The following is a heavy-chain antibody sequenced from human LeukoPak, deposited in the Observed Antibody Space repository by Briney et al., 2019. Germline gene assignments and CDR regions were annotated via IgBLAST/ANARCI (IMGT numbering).Heavy chain of an antibody. D-gene: IGHD3-16*02. Sequence: PGGSLRLSCVASGFTFSSYSMNWVRQAPGKGLEWVSSISSSSSYIYYADSVKGRFTISRDNAKNSLYLQMNSLRAEDTAVYYCARDGYVWGSYRYGGSWFDPWGQGTLVTVSS. CDR1: GFTFSSYS. CDR3: ARDGYVWGSYRYGGSWFDP. J-gene: IGHJ5*02. CDR2: ISSSSSYI. V-gene: IGHV3-21*01.